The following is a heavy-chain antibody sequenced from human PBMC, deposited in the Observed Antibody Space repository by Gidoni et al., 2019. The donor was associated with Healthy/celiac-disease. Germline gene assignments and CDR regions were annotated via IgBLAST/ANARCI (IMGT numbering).Heavy chain of an antibody. V-gene: IGHV4-61*01. D-gene: IGHD2-2*01. CDR1: GGSVSSGSYY. J-gene: IGHJ4*02. Sequence: QVQLQESGPGLVKPSETLSLTCTVSGGSVSSGSYYWSWIRQPPGKGLEWIGYIYYSGSTNYNPSLKSRVTISVDTSKNQFSLKLSSVTAADTAVYYCARGWAEGYCSSTSCLNQIDYWGQGTLVTVSS. CDR3: ARGWAEGYCSSTSCLNQIDY. CDR2: IYYSGST.